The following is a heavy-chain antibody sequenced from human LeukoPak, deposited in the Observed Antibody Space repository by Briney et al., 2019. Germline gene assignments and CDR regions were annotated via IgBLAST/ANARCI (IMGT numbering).Heavy chain of an antibody. D-gene: IGHD2-2*01. CDR3: AREALGYCSSTSCSGVAFDI. CDR1: GVSIKNYS. Sequence: SETLSLTCTVSGVSIKNYSWSWIRQPPGKGLEWIGYIYHSGSTYYNPSLKSRVTISVDRSKNQFSLKLSSVTAADTAVYYCAREALGYCSSTSCSGVAFDIWGQGTMVTVSS. V-gene: IGHV4-30-2*01. CDR2: IYHSGST. J-gene: IGHJ3*02.